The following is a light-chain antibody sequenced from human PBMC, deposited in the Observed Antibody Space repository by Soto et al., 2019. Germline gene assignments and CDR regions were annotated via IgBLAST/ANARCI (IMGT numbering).Light chain of an antibody. CDR2: DAS. CDR1: QSISRW. V-gene: IGKV1-5*01. CDR3: RHMRT. Sequence: DIQMTQSPSTLSASVGARVTITCRASQSISRWLAWHQQKPGKAPRLLIYDASNLQRGVPSRFSGSGSGTEFTLTITSLQPEDFGSYYCRHMRTFGQGTKVDIK. J-gene: IGKJ1*01.